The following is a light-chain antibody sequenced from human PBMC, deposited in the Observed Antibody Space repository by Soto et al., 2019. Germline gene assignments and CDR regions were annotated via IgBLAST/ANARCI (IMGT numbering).Light chain of an antibody. CDR2: GAS. V-gene: IGKV3-15*01. CDR3: QQYNNWPPWT. Sequence: EIVMTQSPATLSLSPGEGATLSCRASQSVSSNLAWYQQKPGQAPRLLIYGASTRATGIPARFSGSGSGTEFTLTISSLQSEDFADYYCQQYNNWPPWTFGRGTKVEIK. CDR1: QSVSSN. J-gene: IGKJ1*01.